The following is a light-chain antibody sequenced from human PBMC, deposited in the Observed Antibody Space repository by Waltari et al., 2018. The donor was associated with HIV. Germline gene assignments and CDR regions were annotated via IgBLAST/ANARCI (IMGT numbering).Light chain of an antibody. CDR3: QQSYSIPYT. CDR2: TAS. CDR1: QNIRNF. V-gene: IGKV1-39*01. J-gene: IGKJ2*01. Sequence: MTQSPSSLSASVGDRVTIVCRASQNIRNFLNWYQQKPGKAPQLLIYTASTLQGGVPSRFDGSGSGTDFSLTISSLQPEDFATYFCQQSYSIPYTFGQRTTLEI.